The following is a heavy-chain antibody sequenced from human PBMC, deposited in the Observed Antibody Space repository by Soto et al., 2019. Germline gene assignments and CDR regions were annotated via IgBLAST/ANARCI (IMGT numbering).Heavy chain of an antibody. Sequence: SETLSLTCTVSGGSISSYYWSWIRQPPGKGLEWIGYIYYSGSTNYNPSLKSRVTISVDTSKNQFSLKLSSVTAADTAVYYCARHTSHQYSSSPYYFDYWGQGTLVTVSS. CDR1: GGSISSYY. J-gene: IGHJ4*02. CDR3: ARHTSHQYSSSPYYFDY. CDR2: IYYSGST. D-gene: IGHD6-13*01. V-gene: IGHV4-59*01.